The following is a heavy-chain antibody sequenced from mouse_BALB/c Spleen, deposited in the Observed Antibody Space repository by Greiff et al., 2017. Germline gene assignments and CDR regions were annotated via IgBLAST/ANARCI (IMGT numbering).Heavy chain of an antibody. Sequence: VQLQQSGAELAKPGASVKMSCKASGYTFTSYWMHWVKQRPGQGLEWIGYINPSTGYTEYNQKFKDKATLTADKSSSTAYMQLSSLTSEDSAVYYCARRWPLGAMDYWGQGTSVTVSS. CDR3: ARRWPLGAMDY. D-gene: IGHD1-1*02. CDR1: GYTFTSYW. CDR2: INPSTGYT. J-gene: IGHJ4*01. V-gene: IGHV1-7*01.